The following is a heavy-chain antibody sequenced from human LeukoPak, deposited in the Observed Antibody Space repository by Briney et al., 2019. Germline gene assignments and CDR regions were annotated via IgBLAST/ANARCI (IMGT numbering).Heavy chain of an antibody. CDR3: ARGRDDYNFAY. Sequence: SETLSLTCTVSGGSIRYSSYYWGWIRQPPGKGLEWIGSVYYSGSTYSNPSLRSRVTISVDTSKNQFSLKLFSVTAADTAVYYCARGRDDYNFAYWGQGTLVTVSS. CDR2: VYYSGST. J-gene: IGHJ4*02. CDR1: GGSIRYSSYY. V-gene: IGHV4-39*07. D-gene: IGHD5-24*01.